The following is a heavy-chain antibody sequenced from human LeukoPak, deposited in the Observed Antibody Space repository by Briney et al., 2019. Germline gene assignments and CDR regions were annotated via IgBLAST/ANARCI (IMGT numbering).Heavy chain of an antibody. CDR2: INWNGGTT. V-gene: IGHV3-20*04. CDR3: ARDKHYYYSSNYV. CDR1: GFTFNDYG. J-gene: IGHJ4*02. D-gene: IGHD3-22*01. Sequence: GGSLRLSCAASGFTFNDYGMSWVRQGPGKGLEWVSGINWNGGTTGYADSVRGRFTISRDNAKNSLYLQMNSLRAEDTALYYCARDKHYYYSSNYVWGQGTLVTVSS.